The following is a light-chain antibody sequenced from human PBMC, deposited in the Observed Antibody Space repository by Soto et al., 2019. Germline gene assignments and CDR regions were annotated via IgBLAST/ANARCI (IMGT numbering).Light chain of an antibody. CDR3: LLYYGGAYV. Sequence: QTVVTQEPSLTVSPGGTVTLTCASSTGAVTSGFYPNWFQRKPGQAPRALIYNTSNKHSWTPARFSGSLLGGKAALTLSGVQPEDEAEYYCLLYYGGAYVFGTGTKLTVL. CDR2: NTS. V-gene: IGLV7-43*01. J-gene: IGLJ1*01. CDR1: TGAVTSGFY.